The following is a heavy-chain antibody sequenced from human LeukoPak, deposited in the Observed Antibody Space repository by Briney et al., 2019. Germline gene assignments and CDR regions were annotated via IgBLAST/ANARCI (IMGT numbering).Heavy chain of an antibody. J-gene: IGHJ4*02. D-gene: IGHD3-22*01. V-gene: IGHV4-34*01. CDR3: ASAPRGGYYDSSGYYYC. CDR2: INHSGST. CDR1: GGSFSGYY. Sequence: PSETLSLTCAVYGGSFSGYYWSWIRQPPGKGLEWIGEINHSGSTNYNPSLKSRVTISVDTSKNQFSLKLCSVTAADTAVYYCASAPRGGYYDSSGYYYCWGQGTLVTVSS.